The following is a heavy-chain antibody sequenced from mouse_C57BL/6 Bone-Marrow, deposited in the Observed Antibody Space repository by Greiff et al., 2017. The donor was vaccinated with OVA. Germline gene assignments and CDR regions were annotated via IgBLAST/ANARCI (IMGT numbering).Heavy chain of an antibody. CDR3: ARYKGRVAVDYFDY. D-gene: IGHD1-1*01. V-gene: IGHV7-3*01. Sequence: EVMLVESGGGLVQPGDSLSLSCAASGFTFTNYYMSWVRQPPGKALEWLAFIRNKPNGSTTEYSASVKGRFTISRDNSQSILYLQMNALRAEDCATYYGARYKGRVAVDYFDYWGQGTALTVSS. CDR2: IRNKPNGSTT. CDR1: GFTFTNYY. J-gene: IGHJ2*01.